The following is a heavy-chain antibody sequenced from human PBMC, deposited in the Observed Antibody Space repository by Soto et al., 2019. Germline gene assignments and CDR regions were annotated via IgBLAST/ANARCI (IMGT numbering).Heavy chain of an antibody. V-gene: IGHV3-23*01. J-gene: IGHJ3*02. CDR1: GFAFISHP. Sequence: PGWSLRLSCAASGFAFISHPMSWVRQAPERGLEWVSGISDSGGLTYNADSVKGRFTISRDNSKNTLYLQMNSLRAEDTALYYCARRAFGSSRSFDIWGQGTMVTVSS. CDR3: ARRAFGSSRSFDI. CDR2: ISDSGGLT. D-gene: IGHD6-6*01.